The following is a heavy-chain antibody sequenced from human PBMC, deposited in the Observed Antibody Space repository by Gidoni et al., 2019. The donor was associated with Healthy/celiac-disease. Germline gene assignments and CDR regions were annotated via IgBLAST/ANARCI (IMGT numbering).Heavy chain of an antibody. V-gene: IGHV1-18*01. Sequence: QVQLVQSGAEVKKPGASVTVSCKASGYTFTSYGISWVRQAPGQGLEWMGWISAYNGNTTYAQKLQGRVTMTTDTATSTAYMELRSLRSDDTAVYYCARDNYYDSSGYYYVGGKRYNWFDPWGQGTLVTVSS. J-gene: IGHJ5*02. CDR3: ARDNYYDSSGYYYVGGKRYNWFDP. CDR1: GYTFTSYG. D-gene: IGHD3-22*01. CDR2: ISAYNGNT.